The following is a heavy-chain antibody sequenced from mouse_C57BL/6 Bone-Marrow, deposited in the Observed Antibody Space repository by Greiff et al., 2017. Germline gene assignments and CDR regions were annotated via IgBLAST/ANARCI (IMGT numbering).Heavy chain of an antibody. J-gene: IGHJ4*01. CDR3: ARHKDYGSSYDYAMDY. CDR1: GFTFSDYY. V-gene: IGHV5-12*01. Sequence: DVMLVESGGGLVQPGGSLKLSCAASGFTFSDYYMYWVRQTPEKRLEWVAYISNGGGSTYYPDTVKGRFTISRDNAKNTLYLQMSRLKSEDTAMYYCARHKDYGSSYDYAMDYWGQGTSVTVSS. CDR2: ISNGGGST. D-gene: IGHD1-1*01.